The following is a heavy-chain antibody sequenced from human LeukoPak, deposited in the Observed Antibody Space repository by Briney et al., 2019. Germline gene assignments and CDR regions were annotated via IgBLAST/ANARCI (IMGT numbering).Heavy chain of an antibody. Sequence: GRSLRLSCAASGFTFDDYAMHWVRQAPGKGLEWFSGISWNSGSIGYADSVKGRFTISRDNAKNSLYLQMNSLRAEDTALYYCAKGLSIVGASFDYWGQGTLVTVSS. CDR3: AKGLSIVGASFDY. V-gene: IGHV3-9*01. CDR1: GFTFDDYA. J-gene: IGHJ4*02. CDR2: ISWNSGSI. D-gene: IGHD1-26*01.